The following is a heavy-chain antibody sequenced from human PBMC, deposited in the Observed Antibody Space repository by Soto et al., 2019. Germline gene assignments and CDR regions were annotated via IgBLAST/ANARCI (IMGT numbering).Heavy chain of an antibody. J-gene: IGHJ6*02. D-gene: IGHD6-13*01. CDR1: GFTFSSYA. CDR3: ARDDWHSSSWDQYYYGMDV. Sequence: GGSLRLSCAASGFTFSSYAMHWVRQAPGKGLEWVAVISYDGSNKYYADSVKGRFTISRDNSKNTLYLQMNSLRAEDTAVYYCARDDWHSSSWDQYYYGMDVWGQGPTVTAP. V-gene: IGHV3-30*01. CDR2: ISYDGSNK.